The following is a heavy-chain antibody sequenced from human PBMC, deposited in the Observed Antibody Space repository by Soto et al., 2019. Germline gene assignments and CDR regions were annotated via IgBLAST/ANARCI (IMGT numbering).Heavy chain of an antibody. Sequence: GGSLRLSCAASGFTFSSYCMHWVRQAPGKGLEWVAVISYDGSNKYYADSVKGRFTISRDNSKNTLYLQMNSLRAEDTAVYYCAKDSITYYYDSSGYSTDVWGQGTTVTVSS. CDR3: AKDSITYYYDSSGYSTDV. CDR2: ISYDGSNK. V-gene: IGHV3-30*18. CDR1: GFTFSSYC. J-gene: IGHJ6*02. D-gene: IGHD3-22*01.